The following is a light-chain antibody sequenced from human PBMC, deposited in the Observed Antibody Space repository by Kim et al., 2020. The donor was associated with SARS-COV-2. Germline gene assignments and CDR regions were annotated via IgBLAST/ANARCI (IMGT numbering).Light chain of an antibody. J-gene: IGLJ2*01. V-gene: IGLV2-11*01. Sequence: QSVTISCTGTSSDIGGYNYVSWYQHHPGKAPKLMIYGVTRRPSGVPDRFSGSKSGNTASLTIFGLQAEDEADYYCCSFAGNYILIFGGGTKVTVL. CDR2: GVT. CDR3: CSFAGNYILI. CDR1: SSDIGGYNY.